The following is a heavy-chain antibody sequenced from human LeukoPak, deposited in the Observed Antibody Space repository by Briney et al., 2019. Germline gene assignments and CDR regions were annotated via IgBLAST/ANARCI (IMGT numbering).Heavy chain of an antibody. CDR3: ARQLGYCSSTSCYADEVDY. CDR2: IYYSGST. Sequence: SETLSLTCTVSGGSISSSSYYWGWIRQPPGKGLEWIGSIYYSGSTYYNPSLRSRVTISVDTSKNQFSLKLSSVTAADTAVYYCARQLGYCSSTSCYADEVDYWGQGTLVTVSS. V-gene: IGHV4-39*01. D-gene: IGHD2-2*01. J-gene: IGHJ4*02. CDR1: GGSISSSSYY.